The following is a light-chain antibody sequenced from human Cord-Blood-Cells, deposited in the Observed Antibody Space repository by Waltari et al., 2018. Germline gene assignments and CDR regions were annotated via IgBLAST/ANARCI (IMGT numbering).Light chain of an antibody. Sequence: DIQMTQSPSSLSASVGDRVTLTCQASQDISNYLNWYQQKPGKAPKLLIYDASNLETGVPSRFSGSGSGTDFTFTISSLQPEDIATYYCQQYDKRPPLMYTFGQGTKLEIK. CDR1: QDISNY. J-gene: IGKJ2*01. CDR3: QQYDKRPPLMYT. V-gene: IGKV1-33*01. CDR2: DAS.